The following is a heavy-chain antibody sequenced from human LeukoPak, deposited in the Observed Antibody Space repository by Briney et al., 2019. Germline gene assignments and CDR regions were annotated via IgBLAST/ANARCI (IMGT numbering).Heavy chain of an antibody. D-gene: IGHD3-22*01. CDR1: GYTFTSYG. Sequence: ASVKVSCKASGYTFTSYGITWVRQAPGQGLEWMGWINAYNGNTNYAQKLQGRVTMTTDTSTSTAYMELRSLRSDDAAVYYCARELDDFGNSVYYYVNDYWGQGTLVTVSS. V-gene: IGHV1-18*01. CDR2: INAYNGNT. J-gene: IGHJ4*02. CDR3: ARELDDFGNSVYYYVNDY.